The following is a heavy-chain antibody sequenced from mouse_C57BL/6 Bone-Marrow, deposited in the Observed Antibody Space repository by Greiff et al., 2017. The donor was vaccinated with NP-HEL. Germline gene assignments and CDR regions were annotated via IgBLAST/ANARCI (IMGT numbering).Heavy chain of an antibody. V-gene: IGHV1-59*01. CDR2: IDPSDSYT. D-gene: IGHD2-2*01. CDR1: GYTFTSYW. J-gene: IGHJ1*03. Sequence: QVQLQQPGAELVRPGTSVKLSCKASGYTFTSYWMHWVQQRPGQGLEWIGVIDPSDSYTNYNQKFKGKATLTVDTSSSTAYMQLSSLTSEYSAVYYCAYGYYWYFDVWGTGTTVTVSS. CDR3: AYGYYWYFDV.